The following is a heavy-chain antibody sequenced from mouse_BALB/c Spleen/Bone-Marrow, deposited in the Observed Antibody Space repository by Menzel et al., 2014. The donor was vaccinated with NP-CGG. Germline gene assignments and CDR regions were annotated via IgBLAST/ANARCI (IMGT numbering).Heavy chain of an antibody. J-gene: IGHJ4*01. CDR2: VNPNNGGT. V-gene: IGHV1-18*01. CDR3: ARDAMDY. CDR1: GYSFTGYY. Sequence: VQLKQSGPDLVKPGASLKISCKASGYSFTGYYMYWLKQSHGMSLEWIGRVNPNNGGTTYNQKFKDKAILTVDKSSTIAYMELRSLTSEDSAVYYCARDAMDYWGQGTSVTVSS.